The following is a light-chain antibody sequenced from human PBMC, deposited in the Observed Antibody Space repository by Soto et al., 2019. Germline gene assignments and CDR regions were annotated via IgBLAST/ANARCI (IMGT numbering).Light chain of an antibody. CDR2: DAS. J-gene: IGKJ1*01. CDR3: QQRSNWPRT. V-gene: IGKV3-11*01. Sequence: EIVLTQSPATLSLSPGQPATLSCRASQSVGSYLACYQQKPGQAPRLFIMDASNRATGIPARFSGSGSGTDFTLTISSLEPEDFAVYYCQQRSNWPRTFGQGPKVDI. CDR1: QSVGSY.